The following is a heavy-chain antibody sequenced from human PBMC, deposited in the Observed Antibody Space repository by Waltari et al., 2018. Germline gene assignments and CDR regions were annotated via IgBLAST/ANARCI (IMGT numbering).Heavy chain of an antibody. Sequence: EVQLVQSGAEVKQPGESLKTPCKGSGYSFTTYWTGWVRQMPGKGLEWMGIIYPGDSDTRYSPSFQGQVTISADKSISTAYLQWSSLKASDTAMYYCARLVAGRQFSLDYWGQGTLVTVSS. V-gene: IGHV5-51*01. CDR1: GYSFTTYW. CDR2: IYPGDSDT. CDR3: ARLVAGRQFSLDY. D-gene: IGHD6-19*01. J-gene: IGHJ4*02.